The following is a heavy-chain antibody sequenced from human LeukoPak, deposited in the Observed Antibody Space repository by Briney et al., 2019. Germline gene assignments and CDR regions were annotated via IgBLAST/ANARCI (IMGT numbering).Heavy chain of an antibody. Sequence: GESLKISCKGSGYSFTSYWIGWVRQMPGKGLEWMGIIYPGDSDTRYSPSFQGQVTISADKSISTAYLQWSSLKASDTAMYYCARRVDNHRYYDILTGYYDAFDIWGQGTMVTVSS. D-gene: IGHD3-9*01. J-gene: IGHJ3*02. CDR2: IYPGDSDT. CDR1: GYSFTSYW. CDR3: ARRVDNHRYYDILTGYYDAFDI. V-gene: IGHV5-51*01.